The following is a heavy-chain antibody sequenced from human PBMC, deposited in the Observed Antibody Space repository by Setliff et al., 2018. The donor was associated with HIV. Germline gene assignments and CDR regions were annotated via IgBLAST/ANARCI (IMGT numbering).Heavy chain of an antibody. CDR3: AFAYLHVFYI. J-gene: IGHJ3*02. V-gene: IGHV1-2*02. CDR2: INPNSGGT. CDR1: GYRFTDYY. D-gene: IGHD3-16*01. Sequence: ASVKVSCKASGYRFTDYYIHWVRQAPGQGLEWMGWINPNSGGTNYAQKFQGRVTMTRDKSISTAYMELSGLTSDDSSLYYCAFAYLHVFYIWGQGTMVTVSS.